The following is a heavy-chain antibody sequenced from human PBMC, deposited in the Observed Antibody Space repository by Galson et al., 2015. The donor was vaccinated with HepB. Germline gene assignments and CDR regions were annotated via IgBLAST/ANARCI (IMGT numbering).Heavy chain of an antibody. CDR1: GYTFTTYA. V-gene: IGHV1-3*01. J-gene: IGHJ4*02. Sequence: SVKVSCKASGYTFTTYAIHWVRQAPGQGLEWMGWVNPGNGNTEHSQNFLGRVTITRDPSASTAYMELSSLGSGDTAVYYCARGRYSAYAFDYWGQGTLVTVSS. CDR2: VNPGNGNT. CDR3: ARGRYSAYAFDY. D-gene: IGHD5-12*01.